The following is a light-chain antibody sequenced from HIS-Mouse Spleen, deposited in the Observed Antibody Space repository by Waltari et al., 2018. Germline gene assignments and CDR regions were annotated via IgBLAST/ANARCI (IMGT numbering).Light chain of an antibody. CDR2: KAS. J-gene: IGKJ1*01. V-gene: IGKV1-5*03. CDR1: QSISSW. CDR3: QQYNSYLL. Sequence: DIQMTQSPSTLSASVGDRVTITCRASQSISSWLAWYQQKPGKAPKLLIYKASSLESGVPSRFSGSGSGTEFTLTISSLQPDDFATYYCQQYNSYLLFGQGTKVEIK.